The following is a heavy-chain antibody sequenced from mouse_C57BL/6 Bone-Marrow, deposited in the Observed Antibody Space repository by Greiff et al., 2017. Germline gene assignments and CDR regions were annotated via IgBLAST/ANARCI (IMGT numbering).Heavy chain of an antibody. CDR2: IHPNSGST. Sequence: QVQLQQPGAELVKPGASVKLSCKASGYTFTSYWMHWVKQRPGQGLEWVGMIHPNSGSTNYNETFKSKATLTVDKSSSTAYMQLSSLTSEDSAVYYCARPIITTVPDDFDYWGQGTTLTVSS. D-gene: IGHD1-1*01. V-gene: IGHV1-64*01. CDR1: GYTFTSYW. J-gene: IGHJ2*01. CDR3: ARPIITTVPDDFDY.